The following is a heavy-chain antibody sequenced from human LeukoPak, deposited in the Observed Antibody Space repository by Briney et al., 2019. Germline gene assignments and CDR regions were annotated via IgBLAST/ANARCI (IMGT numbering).Heavy chain of an antibody. CDR3: AKAAIAAAFYYFDY. CDR2: IRYDGSNK. J-gene: IGHJ4*02. Sequence: PGGSLRLSCAASGFTFSSYGMHWVRQAPGKGLEWVAFIRYDGSNKYYADSVKGRFTISRDNSKNTLYLQMNSLIAEDTAVYYCAKAAIAAAFYYFDYWGQGTLVTVSS. CDR1: GFTFSSYG. V-gene: IGHV3-30*02. D-gene: IGHD6-13*01.